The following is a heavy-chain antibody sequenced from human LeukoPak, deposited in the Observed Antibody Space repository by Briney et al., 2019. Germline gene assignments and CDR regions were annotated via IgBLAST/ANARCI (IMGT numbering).Heavy chain of an antibody. J-gene: IGHJ4*02. CDR1: GFTFSSYA. Sequence: GRSLRLSCAASGFTFSSYAMHWVRQAPGKGLEWVAVISYDGNNKYYADSMKGRFTISRDNSKNTLYLQMNSLRAEDTAVYYCARAPRTAANFDYWGQGSLVTVSS. CDR2: ISYDGNNK. V-gene: IGHV3-30-3*01. CDR3: ARAPRTAANFDY. D-gene: IGHD6-13*01.